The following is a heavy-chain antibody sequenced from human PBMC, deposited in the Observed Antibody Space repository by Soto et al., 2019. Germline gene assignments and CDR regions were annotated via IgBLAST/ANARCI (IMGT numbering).Heavy chain of an antibody. CDR1: GFTFSSYG. J-gene: IGHJ6*01. CDR3: ARDSRSSGWYPLSTYYYYGMDV. CDR2: IWYDGSNK. Sequence: QVQLVESGGGVGQPGRSLRLSCAASGFTFSSYGMHWVRQAPCKGLEWEAVIWYDGSNKYYADSVKGRFTISRDNSKNTLYLQMNSLRAEDPAVYYCARDSRSSGWYPLSTYYYYGMDVWGQGTTVTVSS. V-gene: IGHV3-33*01. D-gene: IGHD6-19*01.